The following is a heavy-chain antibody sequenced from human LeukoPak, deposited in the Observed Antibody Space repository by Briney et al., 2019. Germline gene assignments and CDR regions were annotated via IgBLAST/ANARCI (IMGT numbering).Heavy chain of an antibody. CDR1: GFTFSSYT. CDR2: ITSTSTYI. J-gene: IGHJ4*02. CDR3: VRRGPNNSGLDY. D-gene: IGHD5-12*01. V-gene: IGHV3-21*01. Sequence: PGGSLRLSCAASGFTFSSYTFNWVRQAPGKGVEGVASITSTSTYIYYADSVQGRFAVSRDNAKNSLYLQGKSMRAGDTAVFYCVRRGPNNSGLDYWGQGTLVTVSS.